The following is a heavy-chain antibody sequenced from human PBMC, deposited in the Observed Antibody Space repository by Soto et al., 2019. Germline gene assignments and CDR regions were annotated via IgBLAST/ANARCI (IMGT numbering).Heavy chain of an antibody. CDR2: ISAGGST. J-gene: IGHJ4*02. D-gene: IGHD2-2*02. CDR3: ANVPIWCSSTSCYTEGFDY. Sequence: EVQLLDSGGGLVQPGGSLRLSCTASGFTFSDYAMSWVRQPPGKGLEWVSVISAGGSTYYADSGKGRFTVSRANSKNTLYLQMNSLRAEDTAVYYCANVPIWCSSTSCYTEGFDYWGQGTVVTVSS. V-gene: IGHV3-23*01. CDR1: GFTFSDYA.